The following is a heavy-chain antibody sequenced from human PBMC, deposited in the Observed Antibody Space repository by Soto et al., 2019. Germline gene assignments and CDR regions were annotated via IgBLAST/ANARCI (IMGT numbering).Heavy chain of an antibody. V-gene: IGHV3-23*01. CDR1: GFTVSSYA. CDR3: AKRVVITATAYYFDY. J-gene: IGHJ4*02. Sequence: EVQLLESGGGLVQPGGSLRLSCAASGFTVSSYAMSWVRQAPGKGLEWVSAISISGESAYYAGSVKGRFTISRDNSKNTLYRQMNSLRAEDTAVYYCAKRVVITATAYYFDYWGQGTLVTVSS. CDR2: ISISGESA. D-gene: IGHD2-15*01.